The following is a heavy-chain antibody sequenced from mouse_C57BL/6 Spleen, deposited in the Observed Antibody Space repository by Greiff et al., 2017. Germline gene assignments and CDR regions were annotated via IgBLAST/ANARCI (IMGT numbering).Heavy chain of an antibody. Sequence: EVQRVESGGDLVQPGGSLKLSCAASGFTFSGYYMYWVRQTPEKRLEWVAYISNGGGSTYYPDSVKGRFTISRDNAKNTLYLQMSSLKSEDTAMYYCVSGGPAVGASMDYWGQGTSVTVSS. CDR3: VSGGPAVGASMDY. D-gene: IGHD1-1*02. V-gene: IGHV5-12*01. CDR1: GFTFSGYY. J-gene: IGHJ4*01. CDR2: ISNGGGST.